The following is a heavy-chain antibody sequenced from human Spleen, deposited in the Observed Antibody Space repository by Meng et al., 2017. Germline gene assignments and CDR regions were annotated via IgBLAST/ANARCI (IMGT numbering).Heavy chain of an antibody. CDR3: AIAGGWLRYFDY. V-gene: IGHV1-69-2*01. Sequence: VQLGQAGAEVKKPGATVKISCKVTGYIFTDYYIHWVQQAPGKGLEWMGVVDPEDGETKYAEKFKGRVTITADTSTDTPYMELSSLTSEDTAVYYCAIAGGWLRYFDYWGQGTLVTVSS. D-gene: IGHD5-12*01. CDR1: GYIFTDYY. J-gene: IGHJ4*02. CDR2: VDPEDGET.